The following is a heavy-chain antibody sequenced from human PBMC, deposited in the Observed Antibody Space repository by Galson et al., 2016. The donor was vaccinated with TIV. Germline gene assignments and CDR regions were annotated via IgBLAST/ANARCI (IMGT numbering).Heavy chain of an antibody. D-gene: IGHD4-17*01. CDR2: INSDGSTT. J-gene: IGHJ3*02. CDR1: RFTFSTYW. CDR3: ARAVSSGDYAFDAFDI. V-gene: IGHV3-74*01. Sequence: SLRLSCAASRFTFSTYWMHWVRQAPGKGLVWVSHINSDGSTTNYADSVKGRFTISRDNAKSTLYLQMNSLRAEDTAVYFCARAVSSGDYAFDAFDIWGQGTVVTVSS.